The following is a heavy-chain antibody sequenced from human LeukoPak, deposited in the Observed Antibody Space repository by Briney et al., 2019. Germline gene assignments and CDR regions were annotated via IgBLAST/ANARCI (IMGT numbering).Heavy chain of an antibody. D-gene: IGHD1-26*01. V-gene: IGHV3-48*04. CDR1: GFTFSSYS. CDR3: ARVSGSYGDSAY. CDR2: ITSSSNSI. J-gene: IGHJ4*02. Sequence: GGSLRLSCAASGFTFSSYSMNWVRQAPGKGLEWLSYITSSSNSIYYADSVKGRFTISRDNAKNSLYLQMNSLRAEDTAVYYCARVSGSYGDSAYWGQGTLVTVSS.